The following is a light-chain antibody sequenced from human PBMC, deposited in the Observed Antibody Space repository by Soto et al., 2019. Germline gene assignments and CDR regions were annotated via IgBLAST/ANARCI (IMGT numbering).Light chain of an antibody. J-gene: IGLJ2*01. Sequence: QSVLMQPPSVSAAPGQKVTISCSGSSFNIGSNYVSWYQQLPGTAPKLLISYNNQRPSGIPDRFSGSKSGTSATLDITGLQTGDEADYYCGACDKSLIRVVFGGGTKVTVL. CDR3: GACDKSLIRVV. CDR2: YNN. CDR1: SFNIGSNY. V-gene: IGLV1-51*01.